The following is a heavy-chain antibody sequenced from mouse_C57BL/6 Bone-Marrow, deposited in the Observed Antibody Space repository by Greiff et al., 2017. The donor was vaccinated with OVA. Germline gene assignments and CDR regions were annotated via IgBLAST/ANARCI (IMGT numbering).Heavy chain of an antibody. CDR3: TFYTYGTRIAY. Sequence: EVQLQQSGAELVRPGASVKLSCTASGFNIKDDYMHWVKQRPEQGLEWIGWIDPENGDPEYASKFQGKAPITADTSSNTAYLQLSSLTSEDTADYYCTFYTYGTRIAYWGQGTLVTVSA. J-gene: IGHJ3*01. D-gene: IGHD1-1*01. V-gene: IGHV14-4*01. CDR2: IDPENGDP. CDR1: GFNIKDDY.